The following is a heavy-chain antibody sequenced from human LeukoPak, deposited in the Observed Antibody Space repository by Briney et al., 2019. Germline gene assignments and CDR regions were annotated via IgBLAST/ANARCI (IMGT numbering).Heavy chain of an antibody. CDR1: GFTFSSYG. Sequence: GGSLRLSCAASGFTFSSYGMHWVRQAPGKGLEWVAVISYDGSNKYYADSVKGRFTISRDNSKNTLYLQMNSLRAEDTAVYYCAHRYSSGPIRDYWGQGTLVTVSP. V-gene: IGHV3-30*03. D-gene: IGHD6-19*01. CDR3: AHRYSSGPIRDY. J-gene: IGHJ4*02. CDR2: ISYDGSNK.